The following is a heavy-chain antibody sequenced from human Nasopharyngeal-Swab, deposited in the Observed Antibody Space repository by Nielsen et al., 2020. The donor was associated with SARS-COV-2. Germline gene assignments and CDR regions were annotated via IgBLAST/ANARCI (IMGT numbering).Heavy chain of an antibody. D-gene: IGHD6-19*01. CDR3: ARDWQWMAFDS. CDR1: GFTFSSYS. CDR2: ISTSGGGT. V-gene: IGHV3-23*01. J-gene: IGHJ4*02. Sequence: GGSLRLSCAASGFTFSSYSMNWVRQAPGKGLEWVSSISTSGGGTYYADPVKGRFTISRDNSKKIVYLQMNSLRAEDTAIYYCARDWQWMAFDSWGQGVLVTVSS.